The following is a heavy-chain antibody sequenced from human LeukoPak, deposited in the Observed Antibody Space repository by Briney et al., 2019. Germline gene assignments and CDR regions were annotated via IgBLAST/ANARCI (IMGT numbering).Heavy chain of an antibody. CDR1: GGSISGYY. CDR3: ARRTTVAPEYHFGS. V-gene: IGHV4-59*08. D-gene: IGHD1-1*01. Sequence: PSETLSLTCTVSGGSISGYYWTWIRQPPGKGLEWIGYNYHSGNTNYNPSLKSRVTISLDMSKNQFSLKLTSVTAADTAVYYCARRTTVAPEYHFGSWGQGILVTVSS. J-gene: IGHJ4*02. CDR2: NYHSGNT.